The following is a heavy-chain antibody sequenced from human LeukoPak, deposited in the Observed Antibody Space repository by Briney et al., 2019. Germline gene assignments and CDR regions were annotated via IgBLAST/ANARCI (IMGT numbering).Heavy chain of an antibody. J-gene: IGHJ4*02. V-gene: IGHV1-18*01. Sequence: ASVKVSCKASGYTFTSYAISWVRQVPGQGLEWMGWISAYNGNTIYAQKLQGRVTMTTDTSTSTAYMELRSLRSDDTAVYYCARDTLPLEYSSGWVFFDYWGQGTLVTVSS. CDR2: ISAYNGNT. CDR1: GYTFTSYA. D-gene: IGHD6-19*01. CDR3: ARDTLPLEYSSGWVFFDY.